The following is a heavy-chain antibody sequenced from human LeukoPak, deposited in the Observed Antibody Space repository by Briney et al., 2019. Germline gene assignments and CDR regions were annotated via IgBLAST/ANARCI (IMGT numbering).Heavy chain of an antibody. Sequence: GGSLRLSCAASGFTFSSYAMHWVRQAPGKGLEYVSAISSNGGSTYYANSVKGRFTISRDNSKNTLYLQMGSLRAEDTAVYYCAKSSGSYIFYFDYWGQGTLVTVSS. CDR3: AKSSGSYIFYFDY. V-gene: IGHV3-64*01. J-gene: IGHJ4*02. D-gene: IGHD1-26*01. CDR1: GFTFSSYA. CDR2: ISSNGGST.